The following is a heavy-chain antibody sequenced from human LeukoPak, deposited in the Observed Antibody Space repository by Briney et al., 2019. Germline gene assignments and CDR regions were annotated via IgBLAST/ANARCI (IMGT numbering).Heavy chain of an antibody. J-gene: IGHJ3*02. Sequence: PGGSLRLSCAASGFTFSSYAMSWVRQAPGKGLEWVSAISGSGGSTYYADSVKGRFTISRDNSKNTLCLQMNSLRAEDTAVYYCAKDCHDIVVVVAAAYGAFDIWGQGTMVTVSS. CDR3: AKDCHDIVVVVAAAYGAFDI. V-gene: IGHV3-23*01. D-gene: IGHD2-15*01. CDR1: GFTFSSYA. CDR2: ISGSGGST.